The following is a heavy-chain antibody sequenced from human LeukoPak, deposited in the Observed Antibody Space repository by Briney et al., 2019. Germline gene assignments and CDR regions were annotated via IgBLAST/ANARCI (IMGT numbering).Heavy chain of an antibody. J-gene: IGHJ4*02. V-gene: IGHV4-39*01. Sequence: SETLSLTCTVSGGSISSSSYYWGWIRQPPGKGLEWIGSIYYSGSTYYNPSLKSRVTISVDTSKNQFSLKLSSVTAADTAVYYCARARAMIVVVSFDYWGQGTLVTVSS. CDR1: GGSISSSSYY. D-gene: IGHD3-22*01. CDR3: ARARAMIVVVSFDY. CDR2: IYYSGST.